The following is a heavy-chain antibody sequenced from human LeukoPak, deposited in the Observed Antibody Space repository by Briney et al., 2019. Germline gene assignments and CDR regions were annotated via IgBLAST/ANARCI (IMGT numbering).Heavy chain of an antibody. D-gene: IGHD6-19*01. CDR3: ARRVPKWLNYFDY. CDR1: GSSISSSSHY. V-gene: IGHV4-39*01. J-gene: IGHJ4*02. Sequence: SESLSLTCTVAGSSISSSSHYWGWIRQPPGKGLEWIGSIYYSGSTYYNPSLKSRVTISVDTSKNQFSLKLSSVTVADTAVYYCARRVPKWLNYFDYWGQGTLVTVSS. CDR2: IYYSGST.